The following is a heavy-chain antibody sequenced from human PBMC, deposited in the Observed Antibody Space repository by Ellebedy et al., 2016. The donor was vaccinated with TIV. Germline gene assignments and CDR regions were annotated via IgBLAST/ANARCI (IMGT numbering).Heavy chain of an antibody. J-gene: IGHJ4*02. V-gene: IGHV3-30*18. D-gene: IGHD5-12*01. Sequence: GGSLRLSXAASGFTFSSYGMHWVRQAPGKGLEWVAVISYDGSNKYYADSVKGRFTISRDNSKNTLYLQMNSLRAEDTAVYYCAKEEGLRKPQGGDYWGQGTLVTVSS. CDR2: ISYDGSNK. CDR3: AKEEGLRKPQGGDY. CDR1: GFTFSSYG.